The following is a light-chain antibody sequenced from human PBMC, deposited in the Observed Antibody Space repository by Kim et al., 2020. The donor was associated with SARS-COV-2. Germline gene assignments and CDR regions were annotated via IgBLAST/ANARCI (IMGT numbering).Light chain of an antibody. J-gene: IGLJ3*02. CDR1: SSNIGRNS. V-gene: IGLV1-51*01. Sequence: GQMVTISFSGSSSNIGRNSVCWYQHLPGAVPKLLIYDNDKRPSGIPDRFSGSKSGTSATLGITGLQTGDEANYYCGAWDNSLTAVLFGGGTQLTVL. CDR2: DND. CDR3: GAWDNSLTAVL.